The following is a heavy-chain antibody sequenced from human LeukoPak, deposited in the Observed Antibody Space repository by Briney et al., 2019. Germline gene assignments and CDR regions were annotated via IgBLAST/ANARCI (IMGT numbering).Heavy chain of an antibody. CDR1: GGSISSYY. D-gene: IGHD3-22*01. V-gene: IGHV4-39*07. CDR2: IYYSGST. CDR3: AREAYYYDSSGYPVDY. J-gene: IGHJ4*02. Sequence: PSETLSLTCTVSGGSISSYYWSWIRQPPGKGLEWIGSIYYSGSTYYNPSLKSRVTISVDTSKNQFSLKLSSVTAADTAVYYCAREAYYYDSSGYPVDYWGQGTLVTVSS.